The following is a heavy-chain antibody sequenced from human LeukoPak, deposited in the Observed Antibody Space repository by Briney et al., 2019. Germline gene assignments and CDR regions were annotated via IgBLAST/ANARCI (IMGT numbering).Heavy chain of an antibody. J-gene: IGHJ5*02. CDR1: GGSFSGYY. CDR3: ARGGLIQLWFPKGWFDP. Sequence: SETLSLTCAVYGGSFSGYYWSWIRQPPGKGLEWIGEINHSGSTNYNPSLKSRVTISVDTSKNQFSLKLSSVTAADTAVYYCARGGLIQLWFPKGWFDPWGQGTLVTVSS. CDR2: INHSGST. D-gene: IGHD5-18*01. V-gene: IGHV4-34*01.